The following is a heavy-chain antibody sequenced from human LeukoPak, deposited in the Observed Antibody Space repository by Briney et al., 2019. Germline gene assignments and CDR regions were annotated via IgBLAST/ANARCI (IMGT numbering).Heavy chain of an antibody. Sequence: PSETRSLTCAVSGYSISSGYYWGWIRQPPGKGLGWIGSIYDSARTNYNPSLTSRVTISVDTSKNQFSLKLSSVTAADTAVYYCATHAETTYYDFWSGYSPSYFDYWGQGTLVTVSS. CDR3: ATHAETTYYDFWSGYSPSYFDY. J-gene: IGHJ4*02. D-gene: IGHD3-3*01. CDR1: GYSISSGYY. CDR2: IYDSART. V-gene: IGHV4-38-2*01.